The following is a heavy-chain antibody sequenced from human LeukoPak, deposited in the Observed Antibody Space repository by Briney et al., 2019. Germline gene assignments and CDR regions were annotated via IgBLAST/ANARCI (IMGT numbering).Heavy chain of an antibody. CDR2: INPSGGST. Sequence: ASVKVSCKASGYTFTSYYMHWVRQAPGQGLEWMGIINPSGGSTSYAQKFQGRVTMTRDTSTSTVYMELSSLRSEDTAVYYCARTGFCSGTSCSMYYFDYWGQGILVSVSS. CDR1: GYTFTSYY. D-gene: IGHD2-2*01. V-gene: IGHV1-46*01. CDR3: ARTGFCSGTSCSMYYFDY. J-gene: IGHJ4*02.